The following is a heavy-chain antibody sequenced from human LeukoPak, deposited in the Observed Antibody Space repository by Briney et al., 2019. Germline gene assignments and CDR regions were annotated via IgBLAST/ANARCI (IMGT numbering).Heavy chain of an antibody. D-gene: IGHD1-20*01. V-gene: IGHV1-2*02. CDR2: VDPDTGVT. CDR3: ARVTEGTGTYPFDY. J-gene: IGHJ4*02. CDR1: GYTFAGHY. Sequence: ASVKVSCKTSGYTFAGHYMQWVRQAPGQGLEWMGWVDPDTGVTNSAQKFQGRLTMTRDTSINTAYMELSNPRSDDTAVYYCARVTEGTGTYPFDYWGQGTLVTVSS.